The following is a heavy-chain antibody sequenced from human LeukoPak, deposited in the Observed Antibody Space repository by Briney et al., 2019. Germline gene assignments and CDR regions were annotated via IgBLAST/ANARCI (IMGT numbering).Heavy chain of an antibody. J-gene: IGHJ4*02. CDR2: IHPRSGET. CDR1: GYTLTRYY. Sequence: ASVKVSCKASGYTLTRYYMHWVRQAPGQGLEWMGWIHPRSGETNYAYKFRGRVTMTRDTSISTTYMDLGSLGSDDTAVYYCARDGEYGTGSYYRGCFDYWGQGTLVTVSS. V-gene: IGHV1-2*02. D-gene: IGHD3-10*01. CDR3: ARDGEYGTGSYYRGCFDY.